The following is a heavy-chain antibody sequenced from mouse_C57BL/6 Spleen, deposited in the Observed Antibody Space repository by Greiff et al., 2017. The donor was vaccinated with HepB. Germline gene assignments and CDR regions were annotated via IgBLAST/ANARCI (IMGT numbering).Heavy chain of an antibody. Sequence: QVQLQQSGPELVKPGASVKISCKASGYSFTSYYIHWVKQRPGQGLEWIGWIYPGSGNTKYNEKFKGKATLTADTSSSTAYMQLSSLTSEDSAVYYCARSEGYGILDYWGQGTTLTVSS. J-gene: IGHJ2*01. CDR1: GYSFTSYY. CDR3: ARSEGYGILDY. D-gene: IGHD2-10*02. V-gene: IGHV1-66*01. CDR2: IYPGSGNT.